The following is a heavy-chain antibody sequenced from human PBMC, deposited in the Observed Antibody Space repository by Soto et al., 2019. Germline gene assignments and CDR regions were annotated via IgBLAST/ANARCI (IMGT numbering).Heavy chain of an antibody. CDR1: GYTFTSYY. CDR2: INPGGGST. V-gene: IGHV1-46*01. CDR3: ARGGPSLCFRELSNLDY. J-gene: IGHJ4*02. Sequence: QVQLVQSGAEVKKPGASVKVSCKASGYTFTSYYMHWVRQAPGQGLERMGKINPGGGSTSYAQKYQGRVTMTRDTSTSTVHLELSSLRSEDTAVYYCARGGPSLCFRELSNLDYWGQRTLVTVSS. D-gene: IGHD3-10*01.